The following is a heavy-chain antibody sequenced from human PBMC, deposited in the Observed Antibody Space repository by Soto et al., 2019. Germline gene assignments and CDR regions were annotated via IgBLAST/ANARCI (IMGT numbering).Heavy chain of an antibody. D-gene: IGHD4-4*01. CDR3: AKLLHNSYYNVMDV. CDR2: IGPSGNT. CDR1: GFTFSNSG. V-gene: IGHV3-23*01. J-gene: IGHJ6*02. Sequence: VQLLESGGDLVQPGGSLRLVCAASGFTFSNSGMRWVRQAPGQGLEWVSSIGPSGNTYYSDAVKGRFTNSRDISKNTLFLQMDSLRAEDTATYCCAKLLHNSYYNVMDVWGQGTTATVSS.